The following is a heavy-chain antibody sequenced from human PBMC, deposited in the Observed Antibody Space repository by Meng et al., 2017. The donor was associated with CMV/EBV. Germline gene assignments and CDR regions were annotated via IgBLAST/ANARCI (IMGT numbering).Heavy chain of an antibody. CDR2: INPNSGGT. CDR1: YTFTGYY. J-gene: IGHJ4*02. Sequence: YTFTGYYMHWVRQAPGQGLEWMGWINPNSGGTNYAQKFQGRVTMTRDTSISTAYMELSRLRSDDTAVYCCARFSTPWYSSGSDVDYWGQGTLVTVSS. V-gene: IGHV1-2*02. CDR3: ARFSTPWYSSGSDVDY. D-gene: IGHD6-19*01.